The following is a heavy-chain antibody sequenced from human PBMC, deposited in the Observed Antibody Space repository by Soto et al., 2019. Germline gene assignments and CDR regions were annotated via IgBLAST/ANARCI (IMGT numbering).Heavy chain of an antibody. CDR3: ARLYLLSIPHFDY. V-gene: IGHV5-51*01. D-gene: IGHD3-10*01. Sequence: GESLKISCEGSGNSFTNYWIGWVRQMPGKGLEWMGSISPADSDTRYSPSFQGQVTISVDKSISTAYLQWSSLKASDTAMYYCARLYLLSIPHFDYWGQGTLVTVSS. J-gene: IGHJ4*02. CDR1: GNSFTNYW. CDR2: ISPADSDT.